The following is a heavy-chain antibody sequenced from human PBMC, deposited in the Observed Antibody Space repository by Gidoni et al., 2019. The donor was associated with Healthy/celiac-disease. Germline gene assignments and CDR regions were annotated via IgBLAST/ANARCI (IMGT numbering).Heavy chain of an antibody. CDR1: GFTFSSHA. V-gene: IGHV3-30-3*01. Sequence: QVQLVESGGGVVQPGRSLRLSCAASGFTFSSHAMHWVRQAPGTGLEWVAVISYDGSNNSSAASVKGRFTISRDNSKNTLYLQMNSLRAEDTAVYYCARERRSVQVAGPHFDYWGQGTLVTVSS. D-gene: IGHD6-19*01. CDR2: ISYDGSNN. J-gene: IGHJ4*02. CDR3: ARERRSVQVAGPHFDY.